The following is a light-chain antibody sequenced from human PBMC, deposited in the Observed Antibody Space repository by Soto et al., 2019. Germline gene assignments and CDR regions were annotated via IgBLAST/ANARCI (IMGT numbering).Light chain of an antibody. Sequence: QSALTQPASVSGSPGQSITISCTGTSSDVGGYNYVSWYQQHPGKAPTLMISEVSNRPSVVSNRFSGSKSGNTSSLTISVLQAEDDADYYCSSYTGSNLGVFGTGTKLTVL. CDR3: SSYTGSNLGV. J-gene: IGLJ1*01. CDR2: EVS. V-gene: IGLV2-14*01. CDR1: SSDVGGYNY.